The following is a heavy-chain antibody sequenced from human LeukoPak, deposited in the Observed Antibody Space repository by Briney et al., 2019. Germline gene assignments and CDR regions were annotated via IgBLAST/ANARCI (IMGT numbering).Heavy chain of an antibody. Sequence: GGSLRLSCAASGFSFSSYAMTWVRQAPGKGLEWVSGITGSGVSPYYADSVKGRFTMSRDNSKNTLFLQMNSLRAEDTAIYYCAKLTTPGVTDYWGQGTLVTVSS. CDR3: AKLTTPGVTDY. V-gene: IGHV3-23*01. J-gene: IGHJ4*02. CDR2: ITGSGVSP. CDR1: GFSFSSYA. D-gene: IGHD1-1*01.